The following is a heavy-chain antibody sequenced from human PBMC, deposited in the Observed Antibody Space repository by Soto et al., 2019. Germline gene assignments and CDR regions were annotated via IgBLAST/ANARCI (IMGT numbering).Heavy chain of an antibody. D-gene: IGHD6-13*01. Sequence: QVQLVQSGAEVKKPGASVKVSCKASGFTFSAYYIYWVRQAPGQGLEWIGWINPNSGGTNNAQKFQGRVNMTRDTSTSTVYMELSDLIPDDTAVYYCARSLLDEYSSSWRSAYYGMDVWGQGTTVTVSS. CDR1: GFTFSAYY. CDR3: ARSLLDEYSSSWRSAYYGMDV. V-gene: IGHV1-2*02. CDR2: INPNSGGT. J-gene: IGHJ6*02.